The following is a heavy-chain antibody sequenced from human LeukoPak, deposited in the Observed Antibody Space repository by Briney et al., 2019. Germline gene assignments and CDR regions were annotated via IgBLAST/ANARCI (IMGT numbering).Heavy chain of an antibody. Sequence: GGSLRLSCAASGFTFGSYAMSGVRQTPGKSLEWVSIITNGGVTTYYADSVRGRFTISRDNSKNMLYLQMNSLRAEDTAVYYCVKLSSGSGSKFGFDSWGQGTLVTVSS. V-gene: IGHV3-23*01. CDR2: ITNGGVTT. J-gene: IGHJ4*02. D-gene: IGHD6-19*01. CDR3: VKLSSGSGSKFGFDS. CDR1: GFTFGSYA.